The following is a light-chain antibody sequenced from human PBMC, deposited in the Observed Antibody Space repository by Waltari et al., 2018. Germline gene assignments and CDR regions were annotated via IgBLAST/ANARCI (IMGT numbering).Light chain of an antibody. Sequence: DVVMTQSPLSLPVTLGQPASIPCRSSQSLVHSDGNTYLNWFQQRPGQAPRRLIYKVSNRDSGVPDRFGGSGSGTDFTLKISRVEAEDVGVYYCMQGTHLYTFGQGTRLEIK. CDR2: KVS. V-gene: IGKV2-30*02. J-gene: IGKJ2*01. CDR1: QSLVHSDGNTY. CDR3: MQGTHLYT.